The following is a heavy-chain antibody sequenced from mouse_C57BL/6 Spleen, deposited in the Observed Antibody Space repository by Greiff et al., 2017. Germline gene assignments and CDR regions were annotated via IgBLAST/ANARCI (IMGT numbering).Heavy chain of an antibody. Sequence: DVKLVESEGGLVQPGSSMKLSCTASGFTFSDYYMAWVRQVPEKGLEWVANINYDGSSTYYLDSLKSRFIISRDNAKNILYLQMSSLKSEDTATYYCARWYDYDGGFDYWGQGTTLTVSS. CDR2: INYDGSST. CDR1: GFTFSDYY. CDR3: ARWYDYDGGFDY. D-gene: IGHD2-4*01. V-gene: IGHV5-16*01. J-gene: IGHJ2*01.